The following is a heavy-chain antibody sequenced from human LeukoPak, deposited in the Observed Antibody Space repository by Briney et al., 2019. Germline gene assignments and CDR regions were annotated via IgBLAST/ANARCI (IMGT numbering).Heavy chain of an antibody. Sequence: GGSLRLSCEASRFTFDDYAMHWVRQAPGKGLEWVSLISWDGTSTYYADSVKGRFTISRDNSKNTLYLQMHSLRTEDTALYYCAKSHRIAATGTPDFASGGQGTLVTVSS. J-gene: IGHJ4*02. CDR1: RFTFDDYA. D-gene: IGHD6-13*01. V-gene: IGHV3-43D*03. CDR2: ISWDGTST. CDR3: AKSHRIAATGTPDFAS.